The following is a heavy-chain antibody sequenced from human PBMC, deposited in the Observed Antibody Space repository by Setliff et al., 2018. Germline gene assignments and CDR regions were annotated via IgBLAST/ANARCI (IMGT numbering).Heavy chain of an antibody. Sequence: PSETLSLTCAVYGGSFSDFYWIWIRQPPGEGLEWIGEITHRRVITYNPSLQSRAAISLDTSKRRFSLKLGSVSAADTAVYYCARGRDVFPVPPYMDVWAEGTTVTVSS. CDR1: GGSFSDFY. CDR2: ITHRRVI. CDR3: ARGRDVFPVPPYMDV. V-gene: IGHV4-34*01. D-gene: IGHD3-10*02. J-gene: IGHJ6*03.